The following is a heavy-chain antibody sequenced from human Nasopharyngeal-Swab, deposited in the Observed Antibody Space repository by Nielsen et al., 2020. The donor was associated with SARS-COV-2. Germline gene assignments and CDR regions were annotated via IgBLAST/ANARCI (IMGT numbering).Heavy chain of an antibody. V-gene: IGHV3-23*01. CDR3: ARDLDSSGWYAPPDY. Sequence: GESLKISCAASGFTFSTYAMTWVRQAPGKGLEWVSTIDAGGGNTWYADSVKGRFTISRDNSKNTLYLQMNSLRAEDTAVYYCARDLDSSGWYAPPDYWGQGTLVTVSS. CDR2: IDAGGGNT. D-gene: IGHD6-19*01. J-gene: IGHJ4*02. CDR1: GFTFSTYA.